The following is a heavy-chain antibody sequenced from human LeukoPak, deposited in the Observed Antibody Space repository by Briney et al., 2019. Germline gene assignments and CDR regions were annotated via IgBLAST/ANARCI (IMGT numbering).Heavy chain of an antibody. CDR3: AGDMGDIVVVPAASGY. Sequence: GASVKVSCKASGYTFTSYGISWVRQAPGQGLEWMGWISAYNGNTNYAQKLQGRVTMTTDTSTSTAYMELRSLRSDDTAVYYCAGDMGDIVVVPAASGYWGQGTLVTVSS. D-gene: IGHD2-2*01. J-gene: IGHJ4*02. V-gene: IGHV1-18*04. CDR2: ISAYNGNT. CDR1: GYTFTSYG.